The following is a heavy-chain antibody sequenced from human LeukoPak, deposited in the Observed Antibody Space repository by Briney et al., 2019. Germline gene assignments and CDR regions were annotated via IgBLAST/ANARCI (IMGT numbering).Heavy chain of an antibody. CDR3: AKELGYCSSTSCYTAFDI. J-gene: IGHJ3*02. V-gene: IGHV3-30*02. CDR1: GFTFSSYG. Sequence: GGSLRLSCAESGFTFSSYGMHWVRQAPGKGLEWVAFIRYDGSNKYYADSVKGRFTISRDNSKNTLYLQMNSLRAEDTAVYYCAKELGYCSSTSCYTAFDIWGQGTMVTVSS. CDR2: IRYDGSNK. D-gene: IGHD2-2*02.